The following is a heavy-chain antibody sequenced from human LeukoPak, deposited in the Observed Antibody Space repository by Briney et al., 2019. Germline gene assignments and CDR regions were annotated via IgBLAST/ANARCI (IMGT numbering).Heavy chain of an antibody. D-gene: IGHD1-1*01. J-gene: IGHJ5*02. Sequence: SQTLSLTCAISGDSVSSNSVTWNWIRQSPSRGLEWLGRTYYRSTWYNDYAVSVRGRITVNPDTSKNQFSLHLNSVTPEDTAVYYCARRLTRYDCFDPWGQGILVTVSS. CDR2: TYYRSTWYN. CDR3: ARRLTRYDCFDP. V-gene: IGHV6-1*01. CDR1: GDSVSSNSVT.